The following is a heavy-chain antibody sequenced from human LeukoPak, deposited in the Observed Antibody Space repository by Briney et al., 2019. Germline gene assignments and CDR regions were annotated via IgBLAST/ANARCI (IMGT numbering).Heavy chain of an antibody. CDR3: ASSVNRNFGLTSGYGMDV. Sequence: PGGSLRLSCAASGFTFSSYWMHWVRQAPGKGLVWVSRINSDGSSTSYADSVKGRFTISRDNAKNTLYLQMNSLRAEDTAVYYCASSVNRNFGLTSGYGMDVWGQGTTVTVSS. V-gene: IGHV3-74*01. J-gene: IGHJ6*02. CDR1: GFTFSSYW. D-gene: IGHD1-14*01. CDR2: INSDGSST.